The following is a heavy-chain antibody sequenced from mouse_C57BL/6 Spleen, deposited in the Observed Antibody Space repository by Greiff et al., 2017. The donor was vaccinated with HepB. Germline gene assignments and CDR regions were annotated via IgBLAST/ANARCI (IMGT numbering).Heavy chain of an antibody. CDR3: TRTYDYYGSSYGY. CDR2: IDPETGGT. CDR1: GYTFTDYE. V-gene: IGHV1-15*01. Sequence: VKLMESGAELVRPGASVTLSCKASGYTFTDYEMHWVKQTPVHGLEWIGAIDPETGGTAYNQKFKGKAILTADKSSSTAYMELRSLTSEDSAVYYCTRTYDYYGSSYGYWGQGTTLTVSS. D-gene: IGHD1-1*01. J-gene: IGHJ2*01.